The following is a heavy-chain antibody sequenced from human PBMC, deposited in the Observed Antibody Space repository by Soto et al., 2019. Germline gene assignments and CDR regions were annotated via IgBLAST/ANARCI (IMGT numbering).Heavy chain of an antibody. Sequence: QITLKESGPTLVKPTQTLTLTCTFSGFSLSTSGVGVGWIRQPPGKALEWLALIYWDDDKRYSPSLKSRLTXXKXXSKNQVALTMTNMDPVDTATYYCAHRPSYCSGGSCYSGFDYWGQGTLVTVSS. J-gene: IGHJ4*02. CDR1: GFSLSTSGVG. D-gene: IGHD2-15*01. V-gene: IGHV2-5*02. CDR3: AHRPSYCSGGSCYSGFDY. CDR2: IYWDDDK.